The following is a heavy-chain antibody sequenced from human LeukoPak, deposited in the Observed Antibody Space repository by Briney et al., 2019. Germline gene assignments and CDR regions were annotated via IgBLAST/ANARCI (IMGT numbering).Heavy chain of an antibody. CDR1: GFPFSTYA. Sequence: GGSLRLSCVASGFPFSTYAMHWVRQAPGKGLEWVAVIWYDGSREYYADSVKGRFSVSRDNSKNTLYLQMNSLRADDTAVYYCAGSLRESWLDPWGQGTLVAVSS. V-gene: IGHV3-33*03. CDR2: IWYDGSRE. D-gene: IGHD3-16*01. J-gene: IGHJ5*02. CDR3: AGSLRESWLDP.